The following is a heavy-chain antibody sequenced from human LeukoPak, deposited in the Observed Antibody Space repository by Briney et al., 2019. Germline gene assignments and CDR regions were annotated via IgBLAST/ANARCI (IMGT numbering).Heavy chain of an antibody. Sequence: SETLSLTCAAYGGSFSGYYWSWIRQPPGKGLEWIGEINHSGSTNYNPSLKSRVTISVDTSKNQFSLKLSSVTAADTAVYYCARRGRITMIVVVIKDHYFDYWGQGTLVTVSS. CDR1: GGSFSGYY. D-gene: IGHD3-22*01. CDR2: INHSGST. CDR3: ARRGRITMIVVVIKDHYFDY. J-gene: IGHJ4*02. V-gene: IGHV4-34*01.